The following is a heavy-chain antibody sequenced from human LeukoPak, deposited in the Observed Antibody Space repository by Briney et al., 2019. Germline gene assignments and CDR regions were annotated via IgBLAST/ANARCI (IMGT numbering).Heavy chain of an antibody. CDR1: GYTFNSYY. D-gene: IGHD4-17*01. CDR2: INPSGGST. V-gene: IGHV1-46*02. CDR3: ARESYGEEDN. J-gene: IGHJ4*02. Sequence: ASVKASCKASGYTFNSYYMHWVRQAPGQGLEWMGIINPSGGSTSYAQEFQGRVTMTRDTSTSTVYMELSSLRSEDTAVYYCARESYGEEDNWGQGTLVTVSS.